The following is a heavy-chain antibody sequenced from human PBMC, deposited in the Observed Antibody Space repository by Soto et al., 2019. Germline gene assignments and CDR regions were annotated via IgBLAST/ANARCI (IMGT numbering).Heavy chain of an antibody. CDR1: GYTFFSFW. V-gene: IGHV5-10-1*01. J-gene: IGHJ4*02. Sequence: GESLKISCHGSGYTFFSFWIVWVRQVPGKGLEWVGRIDPGDSSATYSPTFRGHVTISADRSTRSAYLQWRSLRASDTAIYFCARRYCSRADCYSGSWGQGSLVTVSS. CDR3: ARRYCSRADCYSGS. D-gene: IGHD2-2*01. CDR2: IDPGDSSA.